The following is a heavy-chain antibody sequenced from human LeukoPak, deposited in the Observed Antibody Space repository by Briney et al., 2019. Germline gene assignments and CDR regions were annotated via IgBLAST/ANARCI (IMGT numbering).Heavy chain of an antibody. Sequence: GASVKVSCKASGGTFSSYAISWVRQAPGQGLEWMGGIIPIFGTANYAQKFQGRVTITADESTSTAYMELSSLRSEDTAVYYCARAPPAYYYDSSGYCGFDYWGQGTLVTVSS. D-gene: IGHD3-22*01. J-gene: IGHJ4*02. CDR1: GGTFSSYA. CDR2: IIPIFGTA. CDR3: ARAPPAYYYDSSGYCGFDY. V-gene: IGHV1-69*13.